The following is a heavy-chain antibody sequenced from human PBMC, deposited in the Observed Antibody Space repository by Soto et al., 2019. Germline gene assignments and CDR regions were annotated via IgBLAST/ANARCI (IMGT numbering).Heavy chain of an antibody. J-gene: IGHJ5*02. D-gene: IGHD3-10*01. V-gene: IGHV3-9*01. CDR3: AKGWNAPLWFGELNWYDP. CDR2: ISWNSGSI. Sequence: PGGSLRLSCAASGFTFDDYAMHWVRQAPGKGLEWVSGISWNSGSIGYADSVKGRFTISRDNAKNSLYLQMNSLRAEDTALYYCAKGWNAPLWFGELNWYDPWSQGTLVTVSS. CDR1: GFTFDDYA.